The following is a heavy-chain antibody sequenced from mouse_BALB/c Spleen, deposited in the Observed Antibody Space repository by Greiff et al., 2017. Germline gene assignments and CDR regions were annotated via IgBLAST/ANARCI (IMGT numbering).Heavy chain of an antibody. Sequence: QVHVKQSGAELMKPGASVKISCKATGYTFSSYWIEWVKQRPGHGLEWIGEILPGSGSTNYNEKFKGKATFTADTSSNTAYMQLSSLTSEDSAVYYCARLLRPYAMDYWGQGTSVTVSS. D-gene: IGHD1-1*01. CDR3: ARLLRPYAMDY. CDR1: GYTFSSYW. V-gene: IGHV1-9*01. J-gene: IGHJ4*01. CDR2: ILPGSGST.